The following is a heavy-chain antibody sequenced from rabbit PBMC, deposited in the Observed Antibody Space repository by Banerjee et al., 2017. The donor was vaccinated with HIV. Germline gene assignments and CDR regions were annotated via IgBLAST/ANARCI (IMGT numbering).Heavy chain of an antibody. D-gene: IGHD6-1*01. CDR1: GFDFSSNA. J-gene: IGHJ4*01. V-gene: IGHV1S40*01. Sequence: QSLEESGGDLVKPGASLTLTCKASGFDFSSNAMCWVRQAPGKGLEWIGCIDPGSSASTWYASWAKGRFTITKTSSTTVTLQMTSLTAADMATYFCARADALGYGLDLWGQGTLVTVS. CDR3: ARADALGYGLDL. CDR2: IDPGSSAST.